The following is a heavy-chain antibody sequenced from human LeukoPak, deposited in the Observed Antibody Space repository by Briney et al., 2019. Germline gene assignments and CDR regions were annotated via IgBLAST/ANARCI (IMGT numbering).Heavy chain of an antibody. CDR3: ARESVYYYGPFDP. D-gene: IGHD3-22*01. CDR1: GDSISGNFYF. V-gene: IGHV4-61*02. CDR2: IYASGAA. J-gene: IGHJ5*02. Sequence: PSQTLSLTCTVSGDSISGNFYFWSWIRQTAGKGLEWIGRIYASGAANYNPSLKSRVTISVDTSKNQYFLKLKSVTAADTAVYYCARESVYYYGPFDPWGQGTRVIVSS.